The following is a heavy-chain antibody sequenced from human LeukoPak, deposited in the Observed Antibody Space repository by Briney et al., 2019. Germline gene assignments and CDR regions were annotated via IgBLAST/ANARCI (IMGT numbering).Heavy chain of an antibody. CDR3: ATLEMATIPYFDY. V-gene: IGHV3-21*01. Sequence: GGSLRLSCAASGFTFSSYSMNWVRQAPGKGLEWVSSISSSSSYIYYADSVKGRFTISRDNAKNSLYLQMNSLRAEDTAVYYCATLEMATIPYFDYWGQGTLVPVSS. CDR2: ISSSSSYI. CDR1: GFTFSSYS. D-gene: IGHD5-12*01. J-gene: IGHJ4*02.